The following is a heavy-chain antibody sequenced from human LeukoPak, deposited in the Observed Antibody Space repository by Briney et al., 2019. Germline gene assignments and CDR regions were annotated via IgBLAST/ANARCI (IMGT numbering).Heavy chain of an antibody. V-gene: IGHV3-23*01. J-gene: IGHJ6*02. CDR1: GFSFSNYA. CDR2: ISNTGSDT. Sequence: GGSLRLSCAASGFSFSNYAMSWVRQAPGKGLEWVSTISNTGSDTYYADSVKGRFTISRDNSENTLYLQMNNLRAEDTAIHYCAKVPYSDYGSGRPPFMDVWGQGTTAAASS. CDR3: AKVPYSDYGSGRPPFMDV. D-gene: IGHD3-10*01.